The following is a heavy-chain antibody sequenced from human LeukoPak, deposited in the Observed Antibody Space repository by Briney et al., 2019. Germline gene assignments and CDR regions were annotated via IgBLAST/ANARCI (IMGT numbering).Heavy chain of an antibody. CDR3: ARLKPRWRRPAIDYYDSSGYYVDY. D-gene: IGHD3-22*01. J-gene: IGHJ4*02. CDR2: INSDGSST. Sequence: GGSLRLSCAASGFTFSSYWMRWVRQAPGKGLVWVSRINSDGSSTSYADSVKGRFTISRDNAKNTLYLQMNSLRAEDTAVYYCARLKPRWRRPAIDYYDSSGYYVDYWGQGTLVTVSS. V-gene: IGHV3-74*01. CDR1: GFTFSSYW.